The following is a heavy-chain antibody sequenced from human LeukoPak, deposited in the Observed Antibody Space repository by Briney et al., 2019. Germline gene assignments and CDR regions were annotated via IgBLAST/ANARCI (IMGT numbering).Heavy chain of an antibody. CDR3: AKSNYYDSSGYYDY. V-gene: IGHV3-48*01. CDR1: GFTFSSYS. CDR2: ISSSSSTI. J-gene: IGHJ4*02. Sequence: GGSLRLSCAASGFTFSSYSMNWVRQAPGKGLEWVSYISSSSSTIYYADSVKGRFTISRDNAKNSLYLQMNSLRAEDTAVYYCAKSNYYDSSGYYDYWGQGTLVTVSS. D-gene: IGHD3-22*01.